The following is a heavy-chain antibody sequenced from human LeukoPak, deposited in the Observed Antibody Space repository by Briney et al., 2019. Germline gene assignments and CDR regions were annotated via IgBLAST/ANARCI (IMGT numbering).Heavy chain of an antibody. J-gene: IGHJ4*02. Sequence: GGSLRLSCAASGFTFDDYAMHWVRQAPGKGLEWVSGISWNSGSIGYADSVKGRFTISRDNAKNSLYLQMNSLRAEDTAVYYCARAVVPAAALDYWGQGTLVTVSS. D-gene: IGHD2-2*01. V-gene: IGHV3-9*01. CDR2: ISWNSGSI. CDR3: ARAVVPAAALDY. CDR1: GFTFDDYA.